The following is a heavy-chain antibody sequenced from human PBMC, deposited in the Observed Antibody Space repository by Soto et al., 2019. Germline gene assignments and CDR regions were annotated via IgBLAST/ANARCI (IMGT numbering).Heavy chain of an antibody. J-gene: IGHJ5*02. Sequence: QLQLQESGPGLVKPSETLSLTFTVSGDSISSGSFYWGWIRQPPGKGLEWIGSIYYSGSTYYNSSLKSRVTISVDTSKNQFSVRLTSVIAADTAMYYCAKQGSGAGRGWFDPWGQGTLVTVSS. CDR2: IYYSGST. CDR1: GDSISSGSFY. CDR3: AKQGSGAGRGWFDP. D-gene: IGHD6-19*01. V-gene: IGHV4-39*01.